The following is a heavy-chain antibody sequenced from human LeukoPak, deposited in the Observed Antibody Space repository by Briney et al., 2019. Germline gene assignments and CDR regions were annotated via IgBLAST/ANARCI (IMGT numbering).Heavy chain of an antibody. CDR2: ISGSGGST. CDR1: GFTVSSYA. D-gene: IGHD6-13*01. CDR3: AKDHSAPRPGIALPGRGGWDY. J-gene: IGHJ4*02. Sequence: GGSLRLSCAAAGFTVSSYAMSWVRQAPGKWLELVSAISGSGGSTYYSDSVKCRFTISRDNSKNTVYLEMNSLRAEPKAVYYCAKDHSAPRPGIALPGRGGWDYWGQGTLVTVSS. V-gene: IGHV3-23*01.